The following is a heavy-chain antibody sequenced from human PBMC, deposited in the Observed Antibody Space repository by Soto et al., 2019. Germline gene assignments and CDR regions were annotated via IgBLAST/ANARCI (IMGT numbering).Heavy chain of an antibody. CDR2: IRSKAHSYAT. D-gene: IGHD3-22*01. J-gene: IGHJ3*02. CDR1: GFTFSGSA. V-gene: IGHV3-73*01. Sequence: GGSLRLSCAASGFTFSGSALHWVRQASGKGLEWVGRIRSKAHSYATAYTASVKGRFTISRDDSKNTAYLQMNSLKTEDTAVYYCTRYDTSGNLADAFDIWGQGTMVTVSS. CDR3: TRYDTSGNLADAFDI.